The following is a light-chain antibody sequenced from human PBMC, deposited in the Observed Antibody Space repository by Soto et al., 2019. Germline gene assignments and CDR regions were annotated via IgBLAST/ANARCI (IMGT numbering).Light chain of an antibody. CDR1: QSISSS. CDR3: QQYHRYSWT. J-gene: IGKJ1*01. Sequence: DIPMTQSPSTLSASVGDRVSIACRASQSISSSLAWYQQKPGKAPKLLIYDASSLERRVPSRFSGSGSGTEFTLSINSLQPQDFATYYCQQYHRYSWTFGQGTNVEIK. V-gene: IGKV1-5*01. CDR2: DAS.